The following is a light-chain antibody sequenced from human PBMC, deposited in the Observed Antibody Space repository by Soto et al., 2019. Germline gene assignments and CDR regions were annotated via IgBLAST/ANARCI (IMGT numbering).Light chain of an antibody. J-gene: IGLJ2*01. Sequence: QSALTQPASVSGSPGQSITISCTGTSSDVGGYNSVSWSQQHPGKTPKLMIYEVSNRPSGVSHRFSGSKSGNTASLTISGLQTEDEADYYCSSFSSITREVFGGGTKLTVL. CDR3: SSFSSITREV. CDR1: SSDVGGYNS. V-gene: IGLV2-14*01. CDR2: EVS.